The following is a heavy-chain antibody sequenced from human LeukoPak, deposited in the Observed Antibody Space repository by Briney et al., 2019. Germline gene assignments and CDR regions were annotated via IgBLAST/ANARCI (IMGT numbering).Heavy chain of an antibody. CDR1: GFTFSSYA. D-gene: IGHD4-17*01. Sequence: GGSLRLSCAASGFTFSSYAMHWVRQAPGKGLERVAVISYDGSNEYYADSAKGRFTISRDNSKNTLYLQMNSLRAEDTAVYYCARLAVTSDVDYWGQGTLVTVSS. J-gene: IGHJ4*02. CDR3: ARLAVTSDVDY. V-gene: IGHV3-30*04. CDR2: ISYDGSNE.